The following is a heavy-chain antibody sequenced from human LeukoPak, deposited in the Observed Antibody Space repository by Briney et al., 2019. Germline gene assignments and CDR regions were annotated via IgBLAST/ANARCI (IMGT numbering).Heavy chain of an antibody. V-gene: IGHV4-39*01. CDR1: GDSITGSSYY. Sequence: PSETLSLTRTVSGDSITGSSYYWGWIRQPPGKGLEWTGSMFYSGSTYSNPSLKSRVTISVDTSKNQFSLKLSSVTAADTAVYYCARHYYDSTGYYYFDYWGQGTLVTVSS. D-gene: IGHD3-22*01. CDR2: MFYSGST. J-gene: IGHJ4*02. CDR3: ARHYYDSTGYYYFDY.